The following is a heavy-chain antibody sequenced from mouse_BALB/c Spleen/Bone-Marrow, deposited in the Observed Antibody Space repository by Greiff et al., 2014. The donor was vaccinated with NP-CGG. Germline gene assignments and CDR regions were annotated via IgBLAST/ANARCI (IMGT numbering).Heavy chain of an antibody. J-gene: IGHJ2*01. CDR1: GFTFSSYG. CDR2: ISSGGSYT. D-gene: IGHD2-4*01. CDR3: ARQTYYDYDGYFDY. V-gene: IGHV5-6*01. Sequence: EVQRVESGGDLVKPGGSLKLSCAASGFTFSSYGMSWVRQTPDKRLEWVATISSGGSYTYYPDSVKGRFTISRDNAKNTLYLQMSGLKSEDTAMYYCARQTYYDYDGYFDYWGQGTTLTVSS.